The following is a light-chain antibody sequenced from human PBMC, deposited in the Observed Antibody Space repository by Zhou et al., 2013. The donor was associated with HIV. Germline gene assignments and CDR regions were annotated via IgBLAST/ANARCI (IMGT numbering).Light chain of an antibody. J-gene: IGKJ1*01. CDR1: QDITSS. CDR2: AAS. V-gene: IGKV1-12*01. Sequence: DIQMTQSPSSVYASIGDTVTITCRASQDITSSLAWYQQKPGRAPKSLMYAASSLQSGVPSKFSASGSGTEFTLTITNLQPDDFATYYCQEYSGYSWAFGQGTKVEIK. CDR3: QEYSGYSWA.